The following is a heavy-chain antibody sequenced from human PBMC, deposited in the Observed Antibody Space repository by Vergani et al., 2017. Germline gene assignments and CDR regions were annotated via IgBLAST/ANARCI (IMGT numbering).Heavy chain of an antibody. CDR3: AKGSEMAINLFYFDC. Sequence: EVQLVESGGGLVKPGGSLRLSCAASGFTFSSYSMNWVRQAPGKGLEWVSSISSSSSYIYYADSVKGRFTISRDNAKNSLYLQMNSLRAEDTAVYYCAKGSEMAINLFYFDCWGQGTLVTVSS. D-gene: IGHD5-24*01. CDR1: GFTFSSYS. CDR2: ISSSSSYI. V-gene: IGHV3-21*01. J-gene: IGHJ4*02.